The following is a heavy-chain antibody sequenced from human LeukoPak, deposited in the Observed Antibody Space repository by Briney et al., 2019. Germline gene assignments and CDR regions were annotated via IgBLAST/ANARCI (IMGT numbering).Heavy chain of an antibody. J-gene: IGHJ4*02. V-gene: IGHV4-34*01. Sequence: SETLSLTCAVYGGSFSGYYWSWIRQPPGKGLEWIGEINHSGSTNYNPSLKGRVTISVDTSKNQFSLKLSSVTAADTAVYYCARAGSYRPPFDYWGQGTLVTVSS. CDR3: ARAGSYRPPFDY. CDR1: GGSFSGYY. D-gene: IGHD3-16*02. CDR2: INHSGST.